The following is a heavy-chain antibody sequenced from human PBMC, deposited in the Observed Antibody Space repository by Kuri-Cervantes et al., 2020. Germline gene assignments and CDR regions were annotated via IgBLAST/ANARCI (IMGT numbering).Heavy chain of an antibody. V-gene: IGHV1-46*04. Sequence: ASVKVSCKASGYTFINYYMHWVRQAPGQGLEWMGIINPSGGSTSYAQKLQGRVTMTRDTSTSTVYMELNSLRSEDTAVYYCARGRPLYASGPFDPWGQGTLVTVSS. D-gene: IGHD3-10*01. CDR2: INPSGGST. CDR1: GYTFINYY. CDR3: ARGRPLYASGPFDP. J-gene: IGHJ5*02.